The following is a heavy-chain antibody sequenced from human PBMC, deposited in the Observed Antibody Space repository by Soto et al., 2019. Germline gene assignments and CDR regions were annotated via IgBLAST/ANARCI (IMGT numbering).Heavy chain of an antibody. CDR3: AISPTSDPRGY. D-gene: IGHD3-10*01. J-gene: IGHJ4*02. Sequence: EVLLVESGGGLVQPGGSLRLSCAASGLTFSWYWVSWVRQTPGKGLEWVANINPDGSEKYYVDSVKGRFTISRDNAKNSLYLQMNSVRAEDTAVYYCAISPTSDPRGYWGQGTLVPVSS. CDR1: GLTFSWYW. CDR2: INPDGSEK. V-gene: IGHV3-7*01.